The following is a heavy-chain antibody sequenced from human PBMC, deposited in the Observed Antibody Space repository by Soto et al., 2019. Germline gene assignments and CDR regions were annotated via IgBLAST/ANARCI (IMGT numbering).Heavy chain of an antibody. J-gene: IGHJ4*02. Sequence: QVQLVQSGAEVKKPGSSVKVSCKASGVTFTSETISWVRQAPGQGLEWMGGIIPLFGAANYAQKFQGRLTITADESTSTGYMELSSLRSDDMAVYYCATELGENPASPFDSWGQGTLVTVSS. CDR3: ATELGENPASPFDS. CDR1: GVTFTSET. V-gene: IGHV1-69*01. CDR2: IIPLFGAA. D-gene: IGHD2-21*01.